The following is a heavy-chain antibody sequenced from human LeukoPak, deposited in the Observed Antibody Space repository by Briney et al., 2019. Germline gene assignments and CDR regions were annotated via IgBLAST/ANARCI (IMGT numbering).Heavy chain of an antibody. CDR3: AKDVGGGSPAVDY. V-gene: IGHV3-30*18. D-gene: IGHD2-15*01. Sequence: GRSLRLSCAASGCTFSSYGMHWVRQAPGKGLEWVAVISYDGSNKYYADSVKGRFTISRDNSKNTLYLQMNSLRAEDTAVYYCAKDVGGGSPAVDYWGQGTLVTVSS. J-gene: IGHJ4*02. CDR2: ISYDGSNK. CDR1: GCTFSSYG.